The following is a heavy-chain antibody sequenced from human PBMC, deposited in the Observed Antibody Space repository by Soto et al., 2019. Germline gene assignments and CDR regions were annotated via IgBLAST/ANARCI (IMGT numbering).Heavy chain of an antibody. CDR3: ARDVVMVYAARFDP. CDR1: GGSFSGYY. CDR2: INHSGST. Sequence: QVQLQQWGAGLLKPSETLSLTCTVYGGSFSGYYWSWIRQPPGKGLEWIGEINHSGSTNYNPSLKSRVTISVDTSKNQFSLKLSSVTAADTAVYYCARDVVMVYAARFDPWGQGTLVTVSS. J-gene: IGHJ5*02. V-gene: IGHV4-34*01. D-gene: IGHD2-8*01.